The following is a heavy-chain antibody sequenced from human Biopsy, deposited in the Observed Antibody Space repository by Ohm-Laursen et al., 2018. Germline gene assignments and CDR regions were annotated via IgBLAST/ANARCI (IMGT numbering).Heavy chain of an antibody. J-gene: IGHJ4*02. D-gene: IGHD2-15*01. V-gene: IGHV3-23*01. CDR3: AKDHCSGGTCYSDGPVFDF. CDR2: INGGGDGT. Sequence: SLRLSCAASGFPFSTYAISWVRQTPGKGLEWVSSINGGGDGTFYADSVKGRFTISRDNSKNTLYLQMNSLRAEDTAVYYCAKDHCSGGTCYSDGPVFDFWGQGTLATVSS. CDR1: GFPFSTYA.